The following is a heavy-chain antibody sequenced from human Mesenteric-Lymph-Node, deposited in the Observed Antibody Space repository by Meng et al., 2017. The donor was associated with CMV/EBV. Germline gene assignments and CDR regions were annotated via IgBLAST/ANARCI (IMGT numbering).Heavy chain of an antibody. CDR3: ARGLYSAYDNWFDP. CDR1: GFTFSSYW. CDR2: IKQDGSEK. Sequence: GESLKISCAASGFTFSSYWMSWVRQAPGKGLEWVANIKQDGSEKYYVDSVKGRFTISRDNAKNSLYLQMNSLRAEDTAVYHCARGLYSAYDNWFDPWGQGTLVTSPQ. D-gene: IGHD5-12*01. V-gene: IGHV3-7*01. J-gene: IGHJ5*02.